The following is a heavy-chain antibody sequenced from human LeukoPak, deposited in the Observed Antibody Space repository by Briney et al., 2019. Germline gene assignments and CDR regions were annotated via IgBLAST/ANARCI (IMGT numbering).Heavy chain of an antibody. D-gene: IGHD5-18*01. J-gene: IGHJ4*02. CDR3: AKGDDTAMEFDY. Sequence: GGSLRLSCAASGFTFSSYAMSLVRQAAGKGLEWVSAISGSGGSTYYADSVKGRFTISRDNSKNTLYLQMNSLRAEDTAVYYCAKGDDTAMEFDYWGQGTLVTVSS. V-gene: IGHV3-23*01. CDR2: ISGSGGST. CDR1: GFTFSSYA.